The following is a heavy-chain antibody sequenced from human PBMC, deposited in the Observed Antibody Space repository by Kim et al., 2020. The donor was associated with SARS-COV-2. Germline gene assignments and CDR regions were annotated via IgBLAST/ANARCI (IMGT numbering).Heavy chain of an antibody. CDR3: ARDREYYDILTGYYITSYYYYSYGIDV. CDR1: GFTFSSYA. D-gene: IGHD3-9*01. Sequence: GGSLRLSCAASGFTFSSYAMHWVRQAPGKGLEWVAVISYDGSNKYYADSVKGRFTISRDNSKNTLYLQMNSLRAEDTAVYYCARDREYYDILTGYYITSYYYYSYGIDVWGQGTTVTVSS. V-gene: IGHV3-30-3*01. J-gene: IGHJ6*02. CDR2: ISYDGSNK.